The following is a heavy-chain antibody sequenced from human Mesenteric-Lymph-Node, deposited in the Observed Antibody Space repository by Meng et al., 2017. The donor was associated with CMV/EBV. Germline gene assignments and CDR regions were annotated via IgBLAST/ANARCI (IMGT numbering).Heavy chain of an antibody. CDR3: ARDVSGEWEILVY. CDR2: INPNSGGT. CDR1: GYTFTGYY. Sequence: ASVKVSCKTSGYTFTGYYIHWVRQAPGQGLEWMGWINPNSGGTNYAQKFQGRVTMTRDTSISTAYMELSRLRSDDTAVYYCARDVSGEWEILVYWGQGTLVTVSS. V-gene: IGHV1-2*02. J-gene: IGHJ4*02. D-gene: IGHD1-26*01.